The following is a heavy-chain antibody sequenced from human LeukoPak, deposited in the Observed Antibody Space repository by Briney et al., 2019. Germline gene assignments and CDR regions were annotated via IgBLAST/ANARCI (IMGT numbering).Heavy chain of an antibody. Sequence: ASVKVSCKASGGTFSSYAISWVRQAPGQGLEWMGRIIPIFGTANHAQKFQGRVTITTDESTSTAYMELSSLRSEDTAVYYCARGLTTFGGVSGVFDYWGQGTLVTVSS. V-gene: IGHV1-69*05. J-gene: IGHJ4*02. CDR2: IIPIFGTA. CDR3: ARGLTTFGGVSGVFDY. D-gene: IGHD3-16*01. CDR1: GGTFSSYA.